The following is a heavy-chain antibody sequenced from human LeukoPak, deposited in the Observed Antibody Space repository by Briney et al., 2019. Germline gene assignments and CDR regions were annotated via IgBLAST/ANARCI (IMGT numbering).Heavy chain of an antibody. Sequence: PGGSLRLSCAASGFTFSSYAMSWVRQAPGKGLEWVSAISGGGGSTYYADSVKGRFTISRDNSKNTLYLQMNSLRAEDTAVYYCAKVLDDYVWGSYRPPLDYWGQGTLVTVSS. CDR1: GFTFSSYA. J-gene: IGHJ4*02. CDR2: ISGGGGST. D-gene: IGHD3-16*02. CDR3: AKVLDDYVWGSYRPPLDY. V-gene: IGHV3-23*01.